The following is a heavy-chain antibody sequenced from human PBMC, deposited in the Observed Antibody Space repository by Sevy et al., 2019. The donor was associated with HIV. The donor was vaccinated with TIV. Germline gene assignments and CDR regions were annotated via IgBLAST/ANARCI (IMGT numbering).Heavy chain of an antibody. CDR2: IYYSGST. CDR3: ARAEWIQLWLEGGNWFDP. Sequence: SETLSLTCTVSGGSISSGDYYWSWIRQPPGKGLEWIGYIYYSGSTYYNPSLKSRVNIAVDTSRNQFSLKLSYVTAADTAVYYCARAEWIQLWLEGGNWFDPWGQGTLVTVSS. CDR1: GGSISSGDYY. V-gene: IGHV4-30-4*01. D-gene: IGHD5-18*01. J-gene: IGHJ5*02.